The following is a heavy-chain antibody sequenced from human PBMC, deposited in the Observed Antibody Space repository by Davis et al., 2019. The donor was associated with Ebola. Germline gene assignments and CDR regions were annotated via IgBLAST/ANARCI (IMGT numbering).Heavy chain of an antibody. V-gene: IGHV4-59*08. D-gene: IGHD5-24*01. J-gene: IGHJ4*02. Sequence: MPSETLSLTCTVSGGSISSYYWSWIRQPPEKGLEWIGYIYYSGSTNYNPSLKSRVTISVDTSKNQFSLKLSSVTAADTAVYYCARLMATIGNYWGQGTLVTVSS. CDR3: ARLMATIGNY. CDR2: IYYSGST. CDR1: GGSISSYY.